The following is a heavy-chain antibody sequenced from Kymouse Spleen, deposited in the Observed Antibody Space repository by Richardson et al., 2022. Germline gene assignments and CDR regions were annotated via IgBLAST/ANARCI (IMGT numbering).Heavy chain of an antibody. J-gene: IGHJ6*02. Sequence: QVQLQESGPGLVKPSETLSLTCTVSGGSVSSGSYYWSWIRQPPGKGLEWIGYIYYSGSTNYNPSLKSRVTISVDTSKNQFSLKLSSVTAADTAVYYCARDRQVTMPMDVWGQGTTVTVSS. D-gene: IGHD3-10*01,IGHD3-22*01. CDR3: ARDRQVTMPMDV. CDR1: GGSVSSGSYY. CDR2: IYYSGST. V-gene: IGHV4-61*01.